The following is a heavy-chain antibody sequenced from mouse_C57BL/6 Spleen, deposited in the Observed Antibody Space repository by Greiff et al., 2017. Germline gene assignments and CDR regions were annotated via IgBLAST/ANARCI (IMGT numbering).Heavy chain of an antibody. Sequence: VQLQQPGAELVRPGSSVKLSCKASGYTFTSYWMHWVKQRPIQGLEWIGNIDPSDSETHYNQKFKDKATLTVDKSSSTAYMQLSSLTSEDSAVYYCARGGSTGSAYWGQGTLVTVSA. J-gene: IGHJ3*01. CDR1: GYTFTSYW. CDR3: ARGGSTGSAY. V-gene: IGHV1-52*01. D-gene: IGHD1-1*01. CDR2: IDPSDSET.